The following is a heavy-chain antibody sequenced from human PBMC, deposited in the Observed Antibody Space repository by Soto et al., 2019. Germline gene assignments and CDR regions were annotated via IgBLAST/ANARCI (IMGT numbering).Heavy chain of an antibody. Sequence: QVQLVQSGAEVKKPGSSVKVSCKASGGTFSSYAISWVRQAPGQGLEWMGGIIPIFGTANYAQKFQGRVTITADESTTTAYMELSSLRSEDTAVYYCARAKLGSFITPHYYYGMDVWGQGTTVTVSS. D-gene: IGHD3-10*01. CDR3: ARAKLGSFITPHYYYGMDV. J-gene: IGHJ6*02. CDR2: IIPIFGTA. CDR1: GGTFSSYA. V-gene: IGHV1-69*01.